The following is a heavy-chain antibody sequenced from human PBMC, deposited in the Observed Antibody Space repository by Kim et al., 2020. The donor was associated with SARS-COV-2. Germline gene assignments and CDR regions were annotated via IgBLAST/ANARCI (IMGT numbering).Heavy chain of an antibody. CDR1: GYTFTSYA. CDR2: INTNTGNP. D-gene: IGHD3-22*01. Sequence: ASVKVSCKASGYTFTSYAMNWVRQAPGQGLEWMGWINTNTGNPTYAQGFTGRFVFSLDTSVSTAYLQISSLKAEDTAVYYCARHYYDSSGYYYVKYYFDYWGQGTLVTVSS. J-gene: IGHJ4*02. V-gene: IGHV7-4-1*02. CDR3: ARHYYDSSGYYYVKYYFDY.